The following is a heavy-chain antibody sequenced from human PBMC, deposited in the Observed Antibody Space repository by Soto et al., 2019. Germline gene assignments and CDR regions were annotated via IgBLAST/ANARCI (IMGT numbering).Heavy chain of an antibody. CDR3: ARDVGITHSWYFDL. Sequence: QVQLVQSGAEVKKPGASVKVSCKTSGYTFTAYYMHWVRQAPGQGLEWMGWINPNSGGTNYAQKFQGRVTMTRDTSISTAYMELSRLRSDDTAVYSCARDVGITHSWYFDLWGRGALVTVSS. CDR1: GYTFTAYY. D-gene: IGHD3-16*01. CDR2: INPNSGGT. V-gene: IGHV1-2*02. J-gene: IGHJ2*01.